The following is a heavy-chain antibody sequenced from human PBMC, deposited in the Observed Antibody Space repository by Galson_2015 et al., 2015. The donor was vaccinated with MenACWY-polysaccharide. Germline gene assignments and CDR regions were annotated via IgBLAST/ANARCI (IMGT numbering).Heavy chain of an antibody. CDR2: ISYDGSNK. V-gene: IGHV3-30*18. D-gene: IGHD5-18*01. Sequence: SLRLSCAASGFTLSSYGMHWVRQAPGKGLEWVAVISYDGSNKYYADSVKGRFTISRDDSKNTLYLQMNSLRAEDTAVYYCAKPQAAMVPYYFDYWGQGTLVTVSS. CDR1: GFTLSSYG. J-gene: IGHJ4*02. CDR3: AKPQAAMVPYYFDY.